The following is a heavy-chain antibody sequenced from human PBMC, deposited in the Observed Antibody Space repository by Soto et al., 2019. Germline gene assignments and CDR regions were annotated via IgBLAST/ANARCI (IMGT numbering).Heavy chain of an antibody. CDR3: ARDRVESGYPEYFQH. J-gene: IGHJ1*01. Sequence: EVQLVESGGGLIQPGGSLRLSCAASGFTVSSNYMSWVRQAPGKGLEWVSVIYSGGSTYYADSVKGRFTISRDNSKNTLYLQRNSLRGEDTAVYYCARDRVESGYPEYFQHWGQGTLVTVSS. V-gene: IGHV3-53*01. CDR2: IYSGGST. D-gene: IGHD3-22*01. CDR1: GFTVSSNY.